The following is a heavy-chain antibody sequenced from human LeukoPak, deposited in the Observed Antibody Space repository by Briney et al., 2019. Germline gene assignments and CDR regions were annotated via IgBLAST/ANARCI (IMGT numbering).Heavy chain of an antibody. CDR3: ARALRYSYGFLG. CDR2: INHSGST. V-gene: IGHV4-39*07. D-gene: IGHD5-18*01. CDR1: GGSISSSSYY. Sequence: SETLSLTCTVSGGSISSSSYYWGWIRQPPGKGLEWIGEINHSGSTNYNPSLKSRVTISVDTSKNQFSLKLSSVTAADTAVYYCARALRYSYGFLGWGQGTLVTVSS. J-gene: IGHJ4*02.